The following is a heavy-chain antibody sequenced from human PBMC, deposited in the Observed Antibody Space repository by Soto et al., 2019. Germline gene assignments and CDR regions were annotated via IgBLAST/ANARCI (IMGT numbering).Heavy chain of an antibody. V-gene: IGHV1-2*02. CDR1: GYTFTGYY. Sequence: QVQLVQSGAEVKKPGASVKVSCKASGYTFTGYYLHWVRQVPGQGLEWMGWINPNSGGTNSAQKFQGRVTMTRDPSINTAYMDLSRLTSDDTAVYYCARGRMIELGTSWYFDLWGRGSLVTVSS. D-gene: IGHD7-27*01. CDR3: ARGRMIELGTSWYFDL. CDR2: INPNSGGT. J-gene: IGHJ2*01.